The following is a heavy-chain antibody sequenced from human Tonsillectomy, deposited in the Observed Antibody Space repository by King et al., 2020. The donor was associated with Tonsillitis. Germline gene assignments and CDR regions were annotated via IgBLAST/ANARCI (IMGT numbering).Heavy chain of an antibody. CDR3: AKERQQWLVFDY. CDR2: IYSGGSST. CDR1: GFTFSSYA. D-gene: IGHD6-19*01. Sequence: QLVQSGGGLVQPGGSLRLSCAASGFTFSSYAMSWVRQAPGKGLEWVSVIYSGGSSTYYADSVKGRFTISRDNSKNTLYLQMNSLRAEDTAVYYCAKERQQWLVFDYWGQGTLVTVSS. V-gene: IGHV3-23*03. J-gene: IGHJ4*02.